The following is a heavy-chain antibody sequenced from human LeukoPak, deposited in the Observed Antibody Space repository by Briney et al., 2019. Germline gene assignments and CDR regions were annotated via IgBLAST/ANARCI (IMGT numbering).Heavy chain of an antibody. CDR3: ATYSSTFYHDY. CDR2: IYPGDSDT. V-gene: IGHV5-51*01. Sequence: GESLKISCKGSGSSFTTYWIGWVRQMPGKGLEWMGIIYPGDSDTRYSPSFQGQVTISADKSISTAYLQWSSLKASDTAMYYCATYSSTFYHDYWGQGTLVTVSS. J-gene: IGHJ4*02. CDR1: GSSFTTYW. D-gene: IGHD2/OR15-2a*01.